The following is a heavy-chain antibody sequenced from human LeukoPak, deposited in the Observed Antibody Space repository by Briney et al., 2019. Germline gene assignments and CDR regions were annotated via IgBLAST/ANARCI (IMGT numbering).Heavy chain of an antibody. CDR2: IYPGASDT. D-gene: IGHD2-2*01. V-gene: IGHV5-51*01. CDR3: ARRPGPMHHFDY. J-gene: IGHJ4*02. Sequence: GESLKISCKGSGYSFTTYWIGWVRQMPGKGLEWMGFIYPGASDTRYSPSFQGQVIISADKSISTAYLQWTSLKASDTAMYFCARRPGPMHHFDYWGQGTLLTVSS. CDR1: GYSFTTYW.